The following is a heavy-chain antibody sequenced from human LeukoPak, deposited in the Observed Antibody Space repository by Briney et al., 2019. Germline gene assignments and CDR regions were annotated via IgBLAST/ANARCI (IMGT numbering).Heavy chain of an antibody. CDR2: TCCRSNWYN. CDR3: ARDMLDWNGNYFDY. V-gene: IGHV6-1*01. CDR1: GDSVTSNCAA. D-gene: IGHD1-1*01. Sequence: PSQTLSLTCAISGDSVTSNCAAWNWIRQSQSRGLEWLGRTCCRSNWYNDYAVSVKSRITITPDTSKNQFSLQLNSVTPEDTAVYYCARDMLDWNGNYFDYWGQGTLVTVSS. J-gene: IGHJ4*02.